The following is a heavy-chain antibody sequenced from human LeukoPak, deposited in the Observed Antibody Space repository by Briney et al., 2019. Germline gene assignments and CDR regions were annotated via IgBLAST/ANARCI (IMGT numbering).Heavy chain of an antibody. CDR2: MSYDGSNK. Sequence: GGSLRLSCAASGFTFSSYAMHWVRQAPGKGLEWVAVMSYDGSNKYYADSVKGRFTISRDNSKNTLYLQMNSLRAEDTAVYYCARVPSMVRGVIDYWGQGTPVTVSS. D-gene: IGHD3-10*01. CDR1: GFTFSSYA. CDR3: ARVPSMVRGVIDY. J-gene: IGHJ4*02. V-gene: IGHV3-30-3*01.